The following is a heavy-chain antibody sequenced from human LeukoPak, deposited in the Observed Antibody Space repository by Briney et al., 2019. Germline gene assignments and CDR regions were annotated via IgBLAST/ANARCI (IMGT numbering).Heavy chain of an antibody. J-gene: IGHJ4*02. CDR2: ISYDGSNK. D-gene: IGHD3-22*01. CDR3: ARDLNLLPFDY. CDR1: GFTFSSYA. V-gene: IGHV3-30-3*01. Sequence: PGGSLRLSCAASGFTFSSYAMHWVRQAPGKGLEWVAVISYDGSNKYYADSVKGRFTISRDNSKNTLYLQMNSLRAEDTAVYYCARDLNLLPFDYWGQGTLVTVSS.